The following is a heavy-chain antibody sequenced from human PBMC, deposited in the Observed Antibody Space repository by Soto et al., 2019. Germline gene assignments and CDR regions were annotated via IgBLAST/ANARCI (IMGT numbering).Heavy chain of an antibody. V-gene: IGHV1-18*01. CDR1: GYTFSSYF. CDR3: VRDPLAHYY. CDR2: ISAYNGNT. J-gene: IGHJ4*02. Sequence: GASVKVSCKASGYTFSSYFVTWVRQAPGQGLEWMGWISAYNGNTNYAQKLQGRVTMTTDTSTSTAYLELRSLRSDDTAVYYCVRDPLAHYYWGQGTLVTVSS. D-gene: IGHD1-1*01.